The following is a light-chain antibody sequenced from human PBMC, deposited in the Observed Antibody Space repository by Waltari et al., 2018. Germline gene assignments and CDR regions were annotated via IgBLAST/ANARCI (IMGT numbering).Light chain of an antibody. CDR2: WAS. CDR1: QSVLYNSNNKNY. CDR3: QQYYSTIT. V-gene: IGKV4-1*01. Sequence: DIVMTQSPDSLAVSLGERATINCKSSQSVLYNSNNKNYLAWYQRKPGQPPQLLIYWASTRESGVPDRFSGSGSGTDVTLTISSLQAEDVAVYYCQQYYSTITFGQGTRLEIK. J-gene: IGKJ5*01.